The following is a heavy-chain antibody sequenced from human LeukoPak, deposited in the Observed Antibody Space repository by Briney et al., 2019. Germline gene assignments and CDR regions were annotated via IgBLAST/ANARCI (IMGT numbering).Heavy chain of an antibody. CDR3: ATDHGDYFFDY. J-gene: IGHJ4*02. CDR2: ISAYNGNT. CDR1: GYTFTSYG. Sequence: GASVKFSCKASGYTFTSYGISWVRQAPGQGPEWMGWISAYNGNTNYAQKLQGRVTMTTDTSTSTAYMELRSLRSDDTAVYYCATDHGDYFFDYWGQGTLVTVSS. V-gene: IGHV1-18*01. D-gene: IGHD4-17*01.